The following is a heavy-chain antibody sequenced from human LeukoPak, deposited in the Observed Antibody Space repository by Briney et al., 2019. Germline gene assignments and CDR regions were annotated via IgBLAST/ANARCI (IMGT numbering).Heavy chain of an antibody. J-gene: IGHJ5*02. D-gene: IGHD3-22*01. V-gene: IGHV4-4*02. CDR2: INDSEIT. CDR3: ARDDPMIVGYFDP. Sequence: SETLSLTCAVSGGSISNSNWWSWVRQSPVKGLEWIGEINDSEITNYNPSLENRVTMTVDKSRTQFSLKLNSVTAADTAVYYCARDDPMIVGYFDPWGQGTLVTVSS. CDR1: GGSISNSNW.